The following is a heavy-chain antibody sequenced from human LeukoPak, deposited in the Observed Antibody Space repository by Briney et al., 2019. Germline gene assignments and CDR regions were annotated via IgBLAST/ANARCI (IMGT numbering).Heavy chain of an antibody. CDR1: GGSISSYY. J-gene: IGHJ4*02. CDR3: ARRTATGTFFDY. Sequence: TSETLSLTCTVSGGSISSYYWSWIRQPPGKRLEWIGYIYYSGSTNYNPSLKSRVTISVDTSKNQFSLKLSSVTAADTAVYYCARRTATGTFFDYWGQGTLVTVSS. V-gene: IGHV4-59*08. D-gene: IGHD1-1*01. CDR2: IYYSGST.